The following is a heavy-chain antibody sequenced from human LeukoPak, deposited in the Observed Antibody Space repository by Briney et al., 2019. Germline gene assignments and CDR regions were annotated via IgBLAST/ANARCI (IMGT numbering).Heavy chain of an antibody. D-gene: IGHD4-23*01. V-gene: IGHV4-34*01. CDR2: VNYSGST. J-gene: IGHJ4*02. Sequence: PSETLSLTCTVSGGSISSYYWSWIRQPPGKGLEWIGDVNYSGSTNYNPSLEGRVTISVDTSKSQFSLKLSSVTAADTSVYYCARGREVTRDFDYWGQGTLVSVSS. CDR3: ARGREVTRDFDY. CDR1: GGSISSYY.